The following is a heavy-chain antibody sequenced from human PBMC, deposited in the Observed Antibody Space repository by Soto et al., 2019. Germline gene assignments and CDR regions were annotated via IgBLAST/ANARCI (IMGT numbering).Heavy chain of an antibody. Sequence: HPGGSLGLSCASSGFTFDDYAMHLVLQAPVKGLEWVSGISWNSGSIGYADSVKGRFTISRDNAKNSLYLQMNSLRAEDTALYYCAKDSLRWRRHDAFDIWGQGTMVTVSS. D-gene: IGHD4-17*01. V-gene: IGHV3-9*01. J-gene: IGHJ3*02. CDR1: GFTFDDYA. CDR2: ISWNSGSI. CDR3: AKDSLRWRRHDAFDI.